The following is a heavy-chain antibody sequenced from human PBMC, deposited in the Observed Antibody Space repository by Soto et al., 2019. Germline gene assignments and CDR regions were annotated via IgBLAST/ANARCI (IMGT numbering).Heavy chain of an antibody. V-gene: IGHV4-4*02. J-gene: IGHJ4*02. CDR1: GGSISSSNW. CDR2: IYHSGST. CDR3: AKNPGYYYDSTGYHFDY. Sequence: SETLSLTCAVSGGSISSSNWWSWVRQPPGKGLEWIGEIYHSGSTNYNPSLKSRVTISVDKSKNQFSLKLSSVTAEDTAVYYCAKNPGYYYDSTGYHFDYWGQGTLVNVSS. D-gene: IGHD3-22*01.